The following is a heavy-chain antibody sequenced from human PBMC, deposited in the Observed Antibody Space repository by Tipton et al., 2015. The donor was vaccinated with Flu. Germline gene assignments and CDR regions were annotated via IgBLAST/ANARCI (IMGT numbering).Heavy chain of an antibody. CDR2: LNPDGTII. CDR3: TRNPLTPAGA. Sequence: SLRLSCAASGFTFSNYWMHWVRQLPGEGLGWVSRLNPDGTIITYADSVKGRFTVSRDNAKSMLYLQMNSLRVEDTAMYFCTRNPLTPAGAWGQGTMVTVSS. V-gene: IGHV3-74*03. CDR1: GFTFSNYW. J-gene: IGHJ5*02.